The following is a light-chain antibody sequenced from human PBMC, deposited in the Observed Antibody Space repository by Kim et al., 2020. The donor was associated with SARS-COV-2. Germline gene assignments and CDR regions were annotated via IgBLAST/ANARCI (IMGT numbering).Light chain of an antibody. Sequence: GQKVTISCSGSSSNIGNNDVSWYQQLPGTAPKLLSYDNNKRPSGTPDRFSGSKSGTSATLGITGLQTGDEADYYCGTWDSSLSAYVFGTGTKVTVL. J-gene: IGLJ1*01. CDR1: SSNIGNND. CDR3: GTWDSSLSAYV. V-gene: IGLV1-51*01. CDR2: DNN.